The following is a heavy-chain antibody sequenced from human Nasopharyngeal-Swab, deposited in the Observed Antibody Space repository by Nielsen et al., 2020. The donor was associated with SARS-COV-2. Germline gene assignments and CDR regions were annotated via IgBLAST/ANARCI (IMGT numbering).Heavy chain of an antibody. Sequence: VRQATGKGLEWVSYISSSSSTRYYADTVKGRYSISRDNAKNSLYLQMNSLRAQDTAVYYFARDGGEDSRGPHQGWFDPWGQGTLVTVSS. CDR2: ISSSSSTR. CDR3: ARDGGEDSRGPHQGWFDP. V-gene: IGHV3-48*01. J-gene: IGHJ5*02. D-gene: IGHD3-22*01.